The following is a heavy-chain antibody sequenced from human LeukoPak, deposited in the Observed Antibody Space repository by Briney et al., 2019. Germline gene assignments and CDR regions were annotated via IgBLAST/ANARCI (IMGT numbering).Heavy chain of an antibody. CDR1: GYTFTGYY. Sequence: ASVKVSCKASGYTFTGYYMHWVRQAPGEGFEWMGWINPYSGDTNYAQKFHGRVTMTRDTSISTAYMELSRLRFDDTAVYYCARGYCSSTCCNDAFDIWGQGTMVTVSS. CDR3: ARGYCSSTCCNDAFDI. D-gene: IGHD2-2*01. J-gene: IGHJ3*02. V-gene: IGHV1-2*02. CDR2: INPYSGDT.